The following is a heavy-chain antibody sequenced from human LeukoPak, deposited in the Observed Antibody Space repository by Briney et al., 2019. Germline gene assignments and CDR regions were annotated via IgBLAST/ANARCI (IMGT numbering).Heavy chain of an antibody. D-gene: IGHD3-10*01. CDR2: ISSSSSTI. CDR1: GFTFSSYS. V-gene: IGHV3-48*04. J-gene: IGHJ4*02. Sequence: GGSLRLSCAASGFTFSSYSMNWVRQAPGKGLEWVSYISSSSSTIYYADSVKGRFTISRVNAKNSLYLQMNSLRAEDTAVYYCAREWSYGSGSYDYWGQGTLVTVSS. CDR3: AREWSYGSGSYDY.